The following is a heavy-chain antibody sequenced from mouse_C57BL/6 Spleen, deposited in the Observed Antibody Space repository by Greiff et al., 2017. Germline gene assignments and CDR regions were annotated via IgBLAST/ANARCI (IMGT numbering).Heavy chain of an antibody. V-gene: IGHV3-6*01. CDR1: GYSITSGYY. D-gene: IGHD2-1*01. CDR3: ATGGNYDWYFDV. Sequence: EVHLVESGPGLVKPSQSLSLTCSVTGYSITSGYYWNWIRQFPGNKLEWMGYISYDGSNNYNPSLKNRISITRDTSKNQFFLKLNSVTTEDTATYYCATGGNYDWYFDVWGTGTTVTVSS. J-gene: IGHJ1*03. CDR2: ISYDGSN.